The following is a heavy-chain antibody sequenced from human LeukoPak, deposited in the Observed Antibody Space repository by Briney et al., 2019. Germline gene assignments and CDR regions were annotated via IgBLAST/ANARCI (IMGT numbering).Heavy chain of an antibody. V-gene: IGHV3-49*04. D-gene: IGHD3-22*01. J-gene: IGHJ4*02. CDR3: TSPYYYDSSGYYSRDVDY. CDR1: GFTFGDYA. Sequence: GVLRLSCTASGFTFGDYAMSWVRQAPGKGLEWVGFIRSKAYGGTTEYAASVKGRFTIPRDDSKSIAYLQMNSLKTEDTAVYYCTSPYYYDSSGYYSRDVDYWGQGTLVTVSS. CDR2: IRSKAYGGTT.